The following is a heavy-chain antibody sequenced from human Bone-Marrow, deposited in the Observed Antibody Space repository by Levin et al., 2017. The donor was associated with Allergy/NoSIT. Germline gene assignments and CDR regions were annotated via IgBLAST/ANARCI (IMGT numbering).Heavy chain of an antibody. CDR3: APYWGFDY. Sequence: PGGSLRLSCVASGFTFSSNEMNWVRQAPGKGLEWVSHISSGGSNTFYADSVKGRFTISRDNAKNSLYLQMNSLRAEDTAVYYCAPYWGFDYWGQGTLVTVSS. D-gene: IGHD7-27*01. V-gene: IGHV3-48*03. CDR1: GFTFSSNE. J-gene: IGHJ4*02. CDR2: ISSGGSNT.